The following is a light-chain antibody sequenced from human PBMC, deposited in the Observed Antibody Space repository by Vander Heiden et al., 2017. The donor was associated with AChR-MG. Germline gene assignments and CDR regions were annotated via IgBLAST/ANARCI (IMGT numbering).Light chain of an antibody. Sequence: QSALTQPASVSVSPGQSKTMAWSVTSSDDGSYNIGSWYQQQPGKAPKLMMYGGSKRPSGVSNRFSGSKSGNTASLTISGLQAEDEADYYCCAYAGSSPVVFGGGTKLTVL. CDR2: GGS. J-gene: IGLJ2*01. CDR1: SSDDGSYNI. CDR3: CAYAGSSPVV. V-gene: IGLV2-23*01.